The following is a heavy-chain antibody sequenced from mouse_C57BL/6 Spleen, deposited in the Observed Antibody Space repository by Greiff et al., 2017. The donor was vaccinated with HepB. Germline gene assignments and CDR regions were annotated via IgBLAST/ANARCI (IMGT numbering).Heavy chain of an antibody. Sequence: QVQLKQSGAELVKPGASVKVSCKASGYTFTSYWMHWVKQRPGQGLEWIGRIHPSDSDTNYNQKFKGKATLTVDKSSSTAYMQLSSLPSEDSAVYYCAYSNYVYAMDYWGQGTSVTVSS. CDR2: IHPSDSDT. D-gene: IGHD2-5*01. V-gene: IGHV1-74*01. CDR3: AYSNYVYAMDY. CDR1: GYTFTSYW. J-gene: IGHJ4*01.